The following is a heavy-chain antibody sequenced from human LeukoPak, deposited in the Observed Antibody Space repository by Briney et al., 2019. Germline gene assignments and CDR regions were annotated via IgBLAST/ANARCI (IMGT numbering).Heavy chain of an antibody. CDR1: VGSFSGYY. V-gene: IGHV4-34*01. J-gene: IGHJ3*02. D-gene: IGHD1-20*01. CDR2: INHSGST. CDR3: ARVPITGTPDAFDI. Sequence: SETLSLTCAVYVGSFSGYYWSWIRQPPGKGLEWIGEINHSGSTNYNPSLKSRVTISVDTSKNQFSLKLSSVTAADTAVYYCARVPITGTPDAFDIWGQGTMVTVSS.